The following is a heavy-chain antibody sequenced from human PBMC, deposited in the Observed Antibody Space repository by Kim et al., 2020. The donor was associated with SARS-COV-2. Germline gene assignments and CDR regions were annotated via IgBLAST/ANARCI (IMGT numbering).Heavy chain of an antibody. CDR3: ARDRGSGAFDI. J-gene: IGHJ3*02. D-gene: IGHD3-10*01. Sequence: STYTNPSLKSRVTISVDTSKNQFSLKLSSVTAADTAVYYCARDRGSGAFDIWGQGTMVTVSS. V-gene: IGHV4-31*02. CDR2: ST.